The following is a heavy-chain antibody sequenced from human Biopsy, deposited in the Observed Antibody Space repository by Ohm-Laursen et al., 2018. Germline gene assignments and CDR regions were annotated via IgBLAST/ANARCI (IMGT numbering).Heavy chain of an antibody. CDR2: IIAVSGLV. CDR3: ATPFQYYDSWGGYPPFDH. CDR1: GGTFSNYA. Sequence: SSVKVSCKVSGGTFSNYAISWVRQAPGEGLEWMGGIIAVSGLVNYAPRFQGRVSITADKSTTTAYMELSNLKSEDTAVYYCATPFQYYDSWGGYPPFDHWGQGTLVTVSS. J-gene: IGHJ4*02. V-gene: IGHV1-69*17. D-gene: IGHD3-3*01.